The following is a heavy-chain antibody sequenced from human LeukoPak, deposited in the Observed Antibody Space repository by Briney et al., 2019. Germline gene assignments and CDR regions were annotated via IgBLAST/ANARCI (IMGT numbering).Heavy chain of an antibody. CDR3: ARVNDILTGYYPDWYFDL. D-gene: IGHD3-9*01. J-gene: IGHJ2*01. V-gene: IGHV1-18*04. CDR2: ISAYNGNT. Sequence: ASVKVSCKASGYTFTSYGISWVRQAPGQGLEWMGWISAYNGNTNYAQKLQGRVTMTTDTSTSTAYMELRSLRSDDTAVYYCARVNDILTGYYPDWYFDLWGRGTLVTVSS. CDR1: GYTFTSYG.